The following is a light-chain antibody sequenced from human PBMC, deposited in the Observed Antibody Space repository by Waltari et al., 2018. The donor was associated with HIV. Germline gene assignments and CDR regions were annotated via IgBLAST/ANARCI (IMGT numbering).Light chain of an antibody. J-gene: IGKJ2*02. V-gene: IGKV3-15*01. CDR2: GAS. Sequence: EIVMTQSPATLSVSPGERVTLSCRASQSVSSNLAWYQQKPGQAPRLLIYGASTRATGIPARFSGSGSGTEFILTISSLQSEDFAVYYCQQYNNWPPCTFGQGTKLEIK. CDR3: QQYNNWPPCT. CDR1: QSVSSN.